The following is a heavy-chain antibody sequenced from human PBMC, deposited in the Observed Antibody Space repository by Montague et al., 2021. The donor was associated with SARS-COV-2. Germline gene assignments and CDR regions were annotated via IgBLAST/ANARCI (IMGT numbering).Heavy chain of an antibody. CDR1: GGSISSSSYY. V-gene: IGHV4-39*01. CDR3: ATQTLTTMILVVITQPRRYVDL. CDR2: IYYSGST. J-gene: IGHJ2*01. D-gene: IGHD3-22*01. Sequence: SETLSLTCTVSGGSISSSSYYWCWIRQPPGKGLEWIGSIYYSGSTYYNPSLKSRVTISVDTSKNQFSLKLSSVTAADTAVYYCATQTLTTMILVVITQPRRYVDLGGRGTLVTVSS.